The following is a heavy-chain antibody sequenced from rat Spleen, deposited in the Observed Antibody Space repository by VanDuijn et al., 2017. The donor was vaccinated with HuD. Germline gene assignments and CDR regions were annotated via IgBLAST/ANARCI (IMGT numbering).Heavy chain of an antibody. CDR2: INWSGRDT. D-gene: IGHD1-2*01. CDR1: GFTFDDYG. V-gene: IGHV5-36*01. J-gene: IGHJ2*01. CDR3: TRGTIPAIPFDY. Sequence: EVQLVESGGGLVQPGRSLKLSCAASGFTFDDYGMAWVRQTPKNGLEWVASINWSGRDTYYPDNVKGRFTISRDNAKNVLYLQMNNLRSDDTAIYYCTRGTIPAIPFDYWGQGVTVTVSS.